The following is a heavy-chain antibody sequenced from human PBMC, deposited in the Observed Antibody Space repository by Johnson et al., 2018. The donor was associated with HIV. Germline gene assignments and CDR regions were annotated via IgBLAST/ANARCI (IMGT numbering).Heavy chain of an antibody. CDR2: ISFDGTNT. J-gene: IGHJ3*02. CDR1: GFTFSSNA. V-gene: IGHV3-30-3*01. Sequence: QVQLVESGGGVVQPGRSLRLSCAASGFTFSSNAMHWVRQSPGKGLEWVAVISFDGTNTYYGDSVKGRFTISRDNFKNTLYLQMNSLRAEDTAVYYCARDGGIQLWSAFDIWGQGTMVTVSS. CDR3: ARDGGIQLWSAFDI. D-gene: IGHD5-18*01.